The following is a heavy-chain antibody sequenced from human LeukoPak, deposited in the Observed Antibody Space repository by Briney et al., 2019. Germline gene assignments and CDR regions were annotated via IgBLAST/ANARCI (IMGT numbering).Heavy chain of an antibody. V-gene: IGHV3-48*04. CDR1: GFTFSSYG. D-gene: IGHD2-2*01. J-gene: IGHJ4*02. CDR2: ISSSGSTI. Sequence: PGRSLRLSCAASGFTFSSYGMHWIRQAPGKGLEWVSYISSSGSTIYYADSVKGRFTISRDNAKNSLYLQMNSLRAEDTAVYYCARTHCSSTSCLYCFDYWGQGTLVTVSS. CDR3: ARTHCSSTSCLYCFDY.